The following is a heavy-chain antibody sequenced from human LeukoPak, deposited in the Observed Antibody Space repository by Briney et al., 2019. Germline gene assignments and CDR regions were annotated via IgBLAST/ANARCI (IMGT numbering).Heavy chain of an antibody. CDR2: INPSGGST. D-gene: IGHD6-19*01. Sequence: GASVKVSCKASGYTFTSYYMHWGRQAPGQGLEWMGIINPSGGSTSYAQKFQGRVTMTRDTSTSTVYMELSSLRSEDTAVYYCARDKRRRTRLIAVAGLDYWGQGTLITVFS. V-gene: IGHV1-46*01. CDR1: GYTFTSYY. J-gene: IGHJ4*02. CDR3: ARDKRRRTRLIAVAGLDY.